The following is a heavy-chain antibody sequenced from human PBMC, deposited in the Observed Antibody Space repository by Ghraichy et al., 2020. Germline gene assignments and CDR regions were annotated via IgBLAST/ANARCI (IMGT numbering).Heavy chain of an antibody. Sequence: GGSLRLSCAASGFTFSSYAMSWVRQAPGKGLEWVSAISGSGGSTYYADSVKGRFTISRDNSKNTLYLQMNSLRAEDTAVYYCAKSYREWTLSSTAKNWYFDLWGRGTLVTVSS. CDR3: AKSYREWTLSSTAKNWYFDL. V-gene: IGHV3-23*01. J-gene: IGHJ2*01. CDR2: ISGSGGST. D-gene: IGHD2-2*02. CDR1: GFTFSSYA.